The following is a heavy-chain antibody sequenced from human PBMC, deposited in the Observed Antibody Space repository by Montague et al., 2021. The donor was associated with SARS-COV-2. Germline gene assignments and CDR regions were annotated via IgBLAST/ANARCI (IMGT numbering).Heavy chain of an antibody. V-gene: IGHV4-4*07. Sequence: SETLSLTCTVSGGSISNYYWSWIRQPAGKGLEWIGRIYASGNTNYNPSLKSRVTMSVDTSKNQFSLKLSSVTAADTAVYYCASGTKRVFTYDDDSSGYASDYWGQGTLVTGSS. J-gene: IGHJ4*02. CDR3: ASGTKRVFTYDDDSSGYASDY. CDR2: IYASGNT. D-gene: IGHD3-22*01. CDR1: GGSISNYY.